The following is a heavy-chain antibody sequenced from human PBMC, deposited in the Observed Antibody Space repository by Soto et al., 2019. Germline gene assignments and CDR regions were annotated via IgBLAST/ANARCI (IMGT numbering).Heavy chain of an antibody. D-gene: IGHD3-3*01. CDR1: GGTFSIYA. CDR3: AREATYDFWSGSSALNGSSAWFDP. CDR2: IIPISGTT. J-gene: IGHJ5*02. Sequence: SVKVSCKASGGTFSIYAINWVRQTPGQGLEWTGGIIPISGTTKSAQKFQGRVTITADESTSTAYLEVNSLTSEDTALYYCAREATYDFWSGSSALNGSSAWFDPWGQGTLVTVSS. V-gene: IGHV1-69*13.